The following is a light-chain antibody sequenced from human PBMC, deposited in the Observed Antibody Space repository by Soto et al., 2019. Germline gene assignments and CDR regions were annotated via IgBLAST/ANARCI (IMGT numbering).Light chain of an antibody. CDR2: EVS. J-gene: IGLJ1*01. V-gene: IGLV2-14*01. CDR1: SSDVGGYNY. Sequence: QSVLTQPASVSGSPGQSITISCTGTSSDVGGYNYVSWYQQHPGKAPKLMIYEVSNRPSGVSNRFSGSKSGNTASLTISGLQAEDEADYYCSSYTSSDPDVFGTGTKLTVL. CDR3: SSYTSSDPDV.